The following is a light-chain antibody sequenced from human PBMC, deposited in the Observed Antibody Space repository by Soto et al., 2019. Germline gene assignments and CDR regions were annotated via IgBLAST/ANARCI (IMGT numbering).Light chain of an antibody. V-gene: IGKV2-28*01. J-gene: IGKJ1*01. CDR3: MQAQQIPRT. CDR2: LGS. Sequence: DIMITQSPLFLSLTPGEPASISHIASQRRLHTSGDNYLDWYLQRPGQSPQLLIYLGSKRASGVSDRFSGSGSGTRFTLRISRVEAEDVGFYYCMQAQQIPRTFGQGTKVDIK. CDR1: QRRLHTSGDNY.